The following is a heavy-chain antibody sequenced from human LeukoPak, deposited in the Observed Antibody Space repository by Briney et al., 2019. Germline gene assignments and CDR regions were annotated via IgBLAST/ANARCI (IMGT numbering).Heavy chain of an antibody. CDR3: ARDLDYYGSGSFFNI. CDR2: INPNSGGT. V-gene: IGHV1-2*02. Sequence: ASVKVSCKASGYTFTGYYMHWVRQAPGRGLEWMGWINPNSGGTNYAQKFQGRVTMTRDTSITTAYMGLSRLRSDDTAVYYCARDLDYYGSGSFFNIWGQGTMVTVSS. CDR1: GYTFTGYY. D-gene: IGHD3-10*01. J-gene: IGHJ3*02.